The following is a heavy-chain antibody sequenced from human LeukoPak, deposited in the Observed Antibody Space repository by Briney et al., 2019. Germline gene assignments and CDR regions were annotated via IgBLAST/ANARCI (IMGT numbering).Heavy chain of an antibody. CDR3: ARHRGAYGGPLFDP. Sequence: SETLSLTCTVSGGSISSYYWSWIRQPPGKGLEWIGYIYYSGSTNYNPSLKSRVTISVDTSKNQFSLKLSSVTAADTAVYYCARHRGAYGGPLFDPWGQGTLVTVSS. D-gene: IGHD4-23*01. CDR1: GGSISSYY. V-gene: IGHV4-59*01. CDR2: IYYSGST. J-gene: IGHJ5*02.